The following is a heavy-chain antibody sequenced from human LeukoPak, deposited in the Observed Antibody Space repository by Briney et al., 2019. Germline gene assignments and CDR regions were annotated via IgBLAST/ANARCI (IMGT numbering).Heavy chain of an antibody. D-gene: IGHD3-3*01. V-gene: IGHV3-21*01. J-gene: IGHJ6*02. CDR2: ISSSSSYI. CDR3: ARDRPITYGMDV. Sequence: KPGGSLRLSCAASGFTFSSYSMNWVRQAPGKGLEWVSSISSSSSYIYYADSVKGRFTISRDNAKNSLYLQMNSLRAEDTAVYYCARDRPITYGMDVWGQGTTVTVSS. CDR1: GFTFSSYS.